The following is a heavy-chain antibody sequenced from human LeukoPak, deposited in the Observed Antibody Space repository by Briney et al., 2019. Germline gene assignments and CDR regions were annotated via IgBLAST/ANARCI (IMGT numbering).Heavy chain of an antibody. J-gene: IGHJ6*03. CDR1: GFTFSSYG. Sequence: GGSLRLSCAASGFTFSSYGMSWVRQAPGKGLEWVSAISGSGGSTYYADSVKGRFTISRGNSKNTLYLQMNSLRAEDTAVYYCAKDSSGWYPHYYMDVWGKGTTVTISS. V-gene: IGHV3-23*01. CDR3: AKDSSGWYPHYYMDV. D-gene: IGHD6-19*01. CDR2: ISGSGGST.